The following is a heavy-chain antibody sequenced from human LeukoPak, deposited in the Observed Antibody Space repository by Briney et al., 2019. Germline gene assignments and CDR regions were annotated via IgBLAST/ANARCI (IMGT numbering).Heavy chain of an antibody. V-gene: IGHV4-59*01. J-gene: IGHJ4*02. CDR3: ARGQGGNYYINYFDY. D-gene: IGHD1-26*01. Sequence: SETLSLTCTVTGGSFGTYYWSWIRQPPGKGLEWIGHFYYSGSTNYNPSLKSRVTISVDTSRNQFSLKLTSVTAADMAVYYRARGQGGNYYINYFDYWGQGALVTVSS. CDR2: FYYSGST. CDR1: GGSFGTYY.